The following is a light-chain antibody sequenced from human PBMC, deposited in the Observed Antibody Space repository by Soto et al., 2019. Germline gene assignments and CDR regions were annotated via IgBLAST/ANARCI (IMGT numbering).Light chain of an antibody. CDR3: QQYDNWPWT. CDR1: QSISDT. CDR2: GAS. Sequence: EIVMTQSPATLSVSPGGRATLSCRAGQSISDTLAWYQQKPGQAPRLLIHGASTRAPGFPARFSGSGPGTDFTLTISSLQSEDFAVYYCQQYDNWPWTFGQGTKVDIK. V-gene: IGKV3-15*01. J-gene: IGKJ1*01.